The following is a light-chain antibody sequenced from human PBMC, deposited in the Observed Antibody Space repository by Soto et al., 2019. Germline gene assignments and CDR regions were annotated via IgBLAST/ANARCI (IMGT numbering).Light chain of an antibody. Sequence: EIVLTQSPGTLSLSPGERATLSCRASQSVSSDYLAWCQQKPGQTLKVLIYCASSRDTGIPDRFSGSGSGKDFTLPISRLEPEDFAVYYCQQHGSSPLTVAGGTKVEIK. CDR1: QSVSSDY. J-gene: IGKJ4*01. CDR2: CAS. CDR3: QQHGSSPLT. V-gene: IGKV3-20*01.